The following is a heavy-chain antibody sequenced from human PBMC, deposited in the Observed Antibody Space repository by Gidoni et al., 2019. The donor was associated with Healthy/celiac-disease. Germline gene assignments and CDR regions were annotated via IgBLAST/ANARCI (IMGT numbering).Heavy chain of an antibody. CDR3: AKFSLIYGDYAYYFDY. Sequence: EVQLLESGGGLVQPGGSLRLSCAASGFTFSSYAMSWVRQAPGKGLEWVSAISGSGGSTYYADSVKGRFTISRDNSKNTLYLQMNSLRAEDTAVYYCAKFSLIYGDYAYYFDYWGQGTLVTVSS. V-gene: IGHV3-23*01. CDR1: GFTFSSYA. CDR2: ISGSGGST. D-gene: IGHD4-17*01. J-gene: IGHJ4*02.